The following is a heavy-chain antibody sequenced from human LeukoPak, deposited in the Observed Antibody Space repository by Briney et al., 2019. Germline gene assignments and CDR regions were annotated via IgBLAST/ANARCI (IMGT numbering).Heavy chain of an antibody. CDR2: INHNGNVN. J-gene: IGHJ6*02. D-gene: IGHD3-16*01. Sequence: GGSLRLSCAVSGFTFSSYWMNWDRQAPGKGLEWVASINHNGNVNYYVDSVKGRFTISRDNAKNSLYLQMSNLRAKDTAVYFCARGGGLDVWGQGATVTVSS. V-gene: IGHV3-7*03. CDR3: ARGGGLDV. CDR1: GFTFSSYW.